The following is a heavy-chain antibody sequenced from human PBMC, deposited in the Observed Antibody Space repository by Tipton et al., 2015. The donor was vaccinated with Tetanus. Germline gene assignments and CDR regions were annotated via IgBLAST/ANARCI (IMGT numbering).Heavy chain of an antibody. CDR2: VFYSGST. J-gene: IGHJ4*02. CDR1: SGSIGTYY. V-gene: IGHV4-59*01. CDR3: ARGRDQYKSGNY. D-gene: IGHD5-24*01. Sequence: TLSLTCTVSSGSIGTYYWTWIRQPPGKGLEWMGYVFYSGSTKYNPSLKSRLTMSVDASKNQFSLKLSSVTAADTAVYYCARGRDQYKSGNYWGQGTLVTVSS.